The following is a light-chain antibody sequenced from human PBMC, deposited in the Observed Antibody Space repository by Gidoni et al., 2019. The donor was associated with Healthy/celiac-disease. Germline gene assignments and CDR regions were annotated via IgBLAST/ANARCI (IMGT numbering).Light chain of an antibody. CDR1: QIVSSN. CDR2: GAS. V-gene: IGKV3-15*01. CDR3: QQYNNWPRT. Sequence: ETVMTQSPATLSVAPGERATLSCRASQIVSSNLAWYQQKPGQDPRLLIHGASTRATGIPARFSGSGSGTEFTLTISSLQSEDFAVYYCQQYNNWPRTFGQGTKVEIK. J-gene: IGKJ1*01.